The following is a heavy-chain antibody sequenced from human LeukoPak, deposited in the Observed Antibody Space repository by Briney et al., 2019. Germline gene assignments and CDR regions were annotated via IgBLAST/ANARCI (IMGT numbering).Heavy chain of an antibody. CDR3: AREGYSTGCYFFDN. CDR1: GFSLNSYW. Sequence: GGSLRLSCEAYGFSLNSYWMHWVRQAPGEGPVWVSRISVDGRSTAYADSVKGRFTISRDNAKNTLYLGMNSLRADDTAVYYCAREGYSTGCYFFDNWGRGTRVTVSS. V-gene: IGHV3-74*03. D-gene: IGHD6-25*01. CDR2: ISVDGRST. J-gene: IGHJ4*02.